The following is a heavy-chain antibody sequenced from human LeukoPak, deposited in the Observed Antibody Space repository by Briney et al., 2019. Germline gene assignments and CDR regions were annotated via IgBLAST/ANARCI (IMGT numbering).Heavy chain of an antibody. Sequence: ASVKVSCKASGYTFTSYYMHWVRQAPGQGLEWMGIINPSGGSTSYAQKFQGRVTITADESTSTAYMELSSLRSEDTAVYYCARDLTYYYDSSGYYFGYWGQGTLVTVSS. D-gene: IGHD3-22*01. V-gene: IGHV1-46*01. J-gene: IGHJ4*02. CDR3: ARDLTYYYDSSGYYFGY. CDR2: INPSGGST. CDR1: GYTFTSYY.